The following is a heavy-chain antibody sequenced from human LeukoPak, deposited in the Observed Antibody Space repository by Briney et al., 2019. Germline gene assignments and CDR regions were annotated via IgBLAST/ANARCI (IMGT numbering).Heavy chain of an antibody. V-gene: IGHV4-59*01. CDR1: GDSIYSYY. Sequence: SETLSLTCTVSGDSIYSYYWSWLRQPPGKGLEWIAYVYYDGSTNYNPSLKSRVKLAVDTSKNQVSLNLSSVTAAGTAVYYCAKITFDALDIWGQGTMVSVSS. D-gene: IGHD5-24*01. CDR2: VYYDGST. J-gene: IGHJ3*02. CDR3: AKITFDALDI.